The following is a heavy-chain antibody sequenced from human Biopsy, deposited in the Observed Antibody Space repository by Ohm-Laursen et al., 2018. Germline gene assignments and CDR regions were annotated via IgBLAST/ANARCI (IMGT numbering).Heavy chain of an antibody. CDR1: GFTFSSFG. J-gene: IGHJ4*02. V-gene: IGHV3-33*01. CDR3: ARGLGNLRGVMFYLDS. Sequence: SLRLSCSASGFTFSSFGMHWVRQAPGKGLEWVAVVWYDGINKFYADSVEGRFTISRDNFKNTVYLEMNSLRPEDTAVYYCARGLGNLRGVMFYLDSWGQGTLVSVSS. CDR2: VWYDGINK. D-gene: IGHD3-16*01.